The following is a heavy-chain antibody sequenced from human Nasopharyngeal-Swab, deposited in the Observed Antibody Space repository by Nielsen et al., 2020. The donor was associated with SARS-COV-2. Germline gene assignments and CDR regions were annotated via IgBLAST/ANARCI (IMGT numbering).Heavy chain of an antibody. V-gene: IGHV3-9*01. Sequence: PGKGLEWVSGISWNSGSIGYADSVKGRFTISRDNAKDSLYLQMNSLRAEDTALYYCAKVVAAHYYYYGMDVWGQGTTVTVSS. CDR2: ISWNSGSI. J-gene: IGHJ6*02. CDR3: AKVVAAHYYYYGMDV. D-gene: IGHD2-15*01.